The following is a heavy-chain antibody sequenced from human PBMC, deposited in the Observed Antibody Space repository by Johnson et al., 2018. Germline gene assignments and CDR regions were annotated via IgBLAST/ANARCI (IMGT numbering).Heavy chain of an antibody. J-gene: IGHJ6*02. CDR1: GFTFSSNN. CDR2: IWYDGSDI. CDR3: ERGGDDYNYYYGMDI. V-gene: IGHV3-33*01. Sequence: VQLVESGGGVVQPGKSLRLSCAASGFTFSSNNMHWVRQAPGKGLEWVAVIWYDGSDIYYSDSVKGRFTIFRDNSKNTLYLEMNSLRAEDTAVYYCERGGDDYNYYYGMDIWGQGTTVTVSS. D-gene: IGHD3-16*01.